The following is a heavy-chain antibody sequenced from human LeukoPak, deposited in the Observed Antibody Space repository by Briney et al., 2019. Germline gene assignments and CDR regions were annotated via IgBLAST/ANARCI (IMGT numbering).Heavy chain of an antibody. V-gene: IGHV1-2*02. J-gene: IGHJ4*02. D-gene: IGHD3-3*01. CDR1: GFTFTGDY. CDR2: INPNSGGT. Sequence: ASVKVSCKASGFTFTGDYIHWVRQAPGQGLEWMGWINPNSGGTNIAQKFQDRVTMTRDTSISIVSMELSRLRSDATAVYYCARALQHAYEESGYSLQGVLDYWGRGTLATVSS. CDR3: ARALQHAYEESGYSLQGVLDY.